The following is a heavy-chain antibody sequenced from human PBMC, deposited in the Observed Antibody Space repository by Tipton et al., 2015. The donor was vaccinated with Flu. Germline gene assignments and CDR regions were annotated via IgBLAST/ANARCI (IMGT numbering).Heavy chain of an antibody. CDR2: AYSRFKWNF. D-gene: IGHD1-14*01. J-gene: IGHJ3*01. Sequence: PGLVKPSQTLSLTRAISGDNVSTFGAAWNWIRQSPSRGLEWLGRAYSRFKWNFDYAESVRSRLTINVDTFKNQVSLQLSSVTPEDTSVYFCARGRDNAFDVWGKGTKVIVSS. CDR3: ARGRDNAFDV. V-gene: IGHV6-1*01. CDR1: GDNVSTFGAA.